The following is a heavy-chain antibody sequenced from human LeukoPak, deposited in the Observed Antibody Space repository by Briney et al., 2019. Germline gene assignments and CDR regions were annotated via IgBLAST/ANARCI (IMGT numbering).Heavy chain of an antibody. CDR2: IYYSGST. J-gene: IGHJ5*02. D-gene: IGHD2-2*01. CDR3: AREDIVVVPAAFDP. CDR1: GGSISSSSYY. V-gene: IGHV4-39*07. Sequence: PSETLSLTCTVSGGSISSSSYYWGWIRQPPGKGLEWIGSIYYSGSTYYNPSLKSRVTISVDTSKNQFSLKLSSVTAADTAVYYCAREDIVVVPAAFDPWAREPWSPSPQ.